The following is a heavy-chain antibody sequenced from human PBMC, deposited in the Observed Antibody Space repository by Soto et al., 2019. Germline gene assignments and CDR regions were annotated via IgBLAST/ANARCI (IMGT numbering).Heavy chain of an antibody. V-gene: IGHV1-69*13. Sequence: SVKVSCKASGGTFSSYAISWVRQAPGQGLEWMGGIIPIFGTANYAQKFQGRVTITAEESTGTADMELSSLRPEDTALYYSARFVYFCGASSYPGDFDYWGQRTLVTVSS. D-gene: IGHD2-15*01. J-gene: IGHJ4*02. CDR3: ARFVYFCGASSYPGDFDY. CDR2: IIPIFGTA. CDR1: GGTFSSYA.